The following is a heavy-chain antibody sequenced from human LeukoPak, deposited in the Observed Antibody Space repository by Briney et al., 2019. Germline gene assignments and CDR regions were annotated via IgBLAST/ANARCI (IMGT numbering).Heavy chain of an antibody. D-gene: IGHD3-3*01. CDR3: AKDFGFDY. Sequence: GGSLRLSCAASGFTFSSYGMHWVRQAPGKGLEWVTFIRNDGSNKYYADSVKGRFTISRDNSKNTLYLQMSSLRAEDTAVYYCAKDFGFDYWGQGTLVTVSS. CDR1: GFTFSSYG. J-gene: IGHJ4*02. V-gene: IGHV3-30*02. CDR2: IRNDGSNK.